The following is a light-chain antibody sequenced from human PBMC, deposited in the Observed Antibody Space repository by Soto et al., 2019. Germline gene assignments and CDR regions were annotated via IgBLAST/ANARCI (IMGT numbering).Light chain of an antibody. V-gene: IGLV1-47*02. CDR3: AAWDDSLSGWL. J-gene: IGLJ3*02. CDR2: SNN. CDR1: SSNIGSNY. Sequence: QSVLPQPPSASGTPGQRVTISCSGSSSNIGSNYVYWYQQLPGTAPKVLIYSNNQRPSGVPDRFSGSKSDTSASLAISGLGSEDEADYYCAAWDDSLSGWLFGGGTQLTVL.